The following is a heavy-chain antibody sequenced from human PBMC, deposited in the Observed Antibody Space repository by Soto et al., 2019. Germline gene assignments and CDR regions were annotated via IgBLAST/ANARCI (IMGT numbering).Heavy chain of an antibody. V-gene: IGHV3-23*01. D-gene: IGHD2-15*01. Sequence: GGSLRLSCAASGFTFSSYAMSWVRQAPGKGLEWVSAISGSGGSTYYADSVKGRFTISRDNSKNTLYLQMNSLRAEDTAVYYCAKDSSPLGYCSGGSCYFNYWGQGTLVTVSS. CDR2: ISGSGGST. CDR3: AKDSSPLGYCSGGSCYFNY. J-gene: IGHJ4*02. CDR1: GFTFSSYA.